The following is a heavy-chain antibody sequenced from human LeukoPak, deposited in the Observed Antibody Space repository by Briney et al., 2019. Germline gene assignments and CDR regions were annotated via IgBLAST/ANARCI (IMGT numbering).Heavy chain of an antibody. CDR1: GYTFTGYY. D-gene: IGHD4-23*01. J-gene: IGHJ6*03. V-gene: IGHV1-2*02. Sequence: ASVKVSCKASGYTFTGYYMHWVRQAPGQGLEWMGWINPNSGGTNYAKKFQGRVTMTRDTSISTAYMELSRLRSDDTAVYYCARAYGGNQYYYYYMDVWGKGTTVTISS. CDR3: ARAYGGNQYYYYYMDV. CDR2: INPNSGGT.